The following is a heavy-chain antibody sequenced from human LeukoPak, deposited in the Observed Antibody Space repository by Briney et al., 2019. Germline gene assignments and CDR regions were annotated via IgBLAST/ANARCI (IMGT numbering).Heavy chain of an antibody. CDR3: TRDQMNY. Sequence: GGSLRLSCTASEFTVSRNYMLWVRQAPGKGLEWVSLIFSNGDTHYADSVKGRFTISRDTSKNTVSLQMNSLRVEDTAMYYCTRDQMNYWGQGSLVTVSS. CDR1: EFTVSRNY. J-gene: IGHJ4*02. CDR2: IFSNGDT. D-gene: IGHD5-24*01. V-gene: IGHV3-53*01.